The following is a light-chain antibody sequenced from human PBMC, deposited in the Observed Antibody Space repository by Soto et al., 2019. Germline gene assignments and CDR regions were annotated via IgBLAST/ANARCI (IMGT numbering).Light chain of an antibody. V-gene: IGKV1-5*01. CDR1: QSIDDW. CDR3: QQYYSYPAT. CDR2: DAS. Sequence: DIQMTQSPSTLSASVGDRVTITCRASQSIDDWLAWYQQKPGKAPKLLIHDASSLHSGVPSRFSGSGSGTDITLTINSLQPDDFATYYCQQYYSYPATFGQGTQLEIK. J-gene: IGKJ2*01.